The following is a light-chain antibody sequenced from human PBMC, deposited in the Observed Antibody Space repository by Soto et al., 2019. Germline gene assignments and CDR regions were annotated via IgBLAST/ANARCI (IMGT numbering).Light chain of an antibody. Sequence: ERVRTQAPATLSVSLGERGTVSCRSSQSVSSNLAWYQVKPGQAPRLLIYGASTRATGIPGRFSGSGSGTEFTLTIRRLQSEDFAVYYCQQYNDWPPFGQGTKVDIK. J-gene: IGKJ1*01. CDR3: QQYNDWPP. V-gene: IGKV3-15*01. CDR1: QSVSSN. CDR2: GAS.